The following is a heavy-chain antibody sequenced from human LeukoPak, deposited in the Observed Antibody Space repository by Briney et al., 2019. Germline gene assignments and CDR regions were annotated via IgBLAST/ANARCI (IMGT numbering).Heavy chain of an antibody. D-gene: IGHD6-13*01. CDR3: ARDYPGIAAAGPFDY. Sequence: ASVKVSCKASGYTFTSYAMHWVRQAPGQRLEWMGWINAGNGNTEYSQKFQGRVTITRDTSASTAYMELSSLRSEDTAVYYCARDYPGIAAAGPFDYWGQGTLVTVSS. CDR2: INAGNGNT. V-gene: IGHV1-3*01. CDR1: GYTFTSYA. J-gene: IGHJ4*02.